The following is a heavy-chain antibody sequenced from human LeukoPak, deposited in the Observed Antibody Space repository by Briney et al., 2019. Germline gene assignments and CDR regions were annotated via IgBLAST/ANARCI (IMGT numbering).Heavy chain of an antibody. Sequence: QSGGSLRLSCAASGFTFNIYAMSWVRQAPGKGLEWVSSITSSGDATFHADSGKDRFTISRDNSKRTLYLQMSRLRVEDTAVYYCAKDRPNYHESNGHYYRLNGDSWGQGTLVTVSS. CDR2: ITSSGDAT. D-gene: IGHD3-22*01. J-gene: IGHJ5*01. CDR1: GFTFNIYA. V-gene: IGHV3-23*01. CDR3: AKDRPNYHESNGHYYRLNGDS.